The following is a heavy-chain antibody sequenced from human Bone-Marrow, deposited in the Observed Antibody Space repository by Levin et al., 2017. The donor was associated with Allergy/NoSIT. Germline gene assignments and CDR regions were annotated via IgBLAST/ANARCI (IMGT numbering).Heavy chain of an antibody. Sequence: PGGSLRLSCAASGFTFSSYSMNWVRQAPGKGLEWVSYISSSSSTIYYADSVKGRFTISRDNAKNSLYLQMNSLRAEDTAVYYCARDMGGRDGYKVPNYFDYWGQGTLVTVSS. J-gene: IGHJ4*02. CDR2: ISSSSSTI. CDR3: ARDMGGRDGYKVPNYFDY. D-gene: IGHD5-24*01. CDR1: GFTFSSYS. V-gene: IGHV3-48*01.